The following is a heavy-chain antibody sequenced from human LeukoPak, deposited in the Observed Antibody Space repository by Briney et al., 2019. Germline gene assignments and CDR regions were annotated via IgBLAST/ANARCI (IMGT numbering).Heavy chain of an antibody. V-gene: IGHV4-4*07. Sequence: PSETLSLTCTVSGGSISSYYWSWIRQPAGKGLEWTGRIYTSGSTNYNPSLKSRVTMSVDTSKNQFSLKLSSVTAADTAVYYCARTRMAGTGGWFDPWGQGTLVTVSS. CDR3: ARTRMAGTGGWFDP. D-gene: IGHD6-19*01. CDR2: IYTSGST. J-gene: IGHJ5*02. CDR1: GGSISSYY.